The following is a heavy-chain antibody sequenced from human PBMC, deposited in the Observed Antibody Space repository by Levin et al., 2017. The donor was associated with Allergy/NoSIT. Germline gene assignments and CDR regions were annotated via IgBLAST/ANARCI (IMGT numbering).Heavy chain of an antibody. CDR3: ARTEMDIFFPFRPQYYFDY. J-gene: IGHJ4*02. CDR1: GGSISSSSYY. Sequence: SETLSLTCTVSGGSISSSSYYWGWIRQPPGKGLEWIGSIYYSGSTYYNPSLKSRVTISVDTSKNQFSLKLSSVTAADTAVYYCARTEMDIFFPFRPQYYFDYWGQGTLVTVSS. CDR2: IYYSGST. D-gene: IGHD2-2*03. V-gene: IGHV4-39*01.